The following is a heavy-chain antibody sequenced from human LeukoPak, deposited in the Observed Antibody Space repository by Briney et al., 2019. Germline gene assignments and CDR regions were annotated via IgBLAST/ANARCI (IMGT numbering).Heavy chain of an antibody. Sequence: WETLSLTCAVYGGSFSGYYWSWIRQPPGKGLEWIGEINHSGSTNYNPSLKSRVTISVDTSKNQFSLKLSSVTAADTAVYYCAREITGIHYYYYYMDVWGKGTTFTVSS. V-gene: IGHV4-34*01. CDR1: GGSFSGYY. CDR3: AREITGIHYYYYYMDV. J-gene: IGHJ6*03. D-gene: IGHD1-20*01. CDR2: INHSGST.